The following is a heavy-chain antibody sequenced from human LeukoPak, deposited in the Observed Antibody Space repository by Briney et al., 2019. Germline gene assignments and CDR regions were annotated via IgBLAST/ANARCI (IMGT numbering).Heavy chain of an antibody. CDR3: ARAAYYYDSSGYCY. D-gene: IGHD3-22*01. V-gene: IGHV4-39*07. J-gene: IGHJ4*02. CDR1: GGSIRSSYYY. CDR2: IYDSGST. Sequence: SETLSLTCTVSGGSIRSSYYYWGWIRQPPGKGLEWIGSIYDSGSTYYNPSLKSRVTISVDTSKNQFSLKLSSVTAADTAVYYCARAAYYYDSSGYCYWGQGTLVTVSS.